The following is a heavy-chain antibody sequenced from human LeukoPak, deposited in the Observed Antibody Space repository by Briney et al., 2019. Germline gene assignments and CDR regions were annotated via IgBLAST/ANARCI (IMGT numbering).Heavy chain of an antibody. CDR1: GFTFSSYA. D-gene: IGHD4-17*01. V-gene: IGHV3-23*01. J-gene: IGHJ4*02. CDR3: AKQTTFYGDSDYFDY. Sequence: GGSLRLSCAASGFTFSSYAMSWVRQAPGKGLEWVSAISGSGGSTYYADSVKGRFTIPRDNSKNTLYLQMNSLRAEDTAVYYCAKQTTFYGDSDYFDYWGQGTLVTVSS. CDR2: ISGSGGST.